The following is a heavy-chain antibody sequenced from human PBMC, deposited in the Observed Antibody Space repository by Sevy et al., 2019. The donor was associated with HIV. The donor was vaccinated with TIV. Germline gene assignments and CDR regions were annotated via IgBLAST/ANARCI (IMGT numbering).Heavy chain of an antibody. CDR3: AKGGSGSYFSYFDY. D-gene: IGHD1-26*01. J-gene: IGHJ4*02. CDR1: GFTFSSYG. Sequence: GGSLRLSCAASGFTFSSYGMHWVRQAPGKGLEWVAVISYDGSNKYYADSVKGRFTISRDNSKNTLYPQMNSLRAEDTAVYYCAKGGSGSYFSYFDYWGQGTLVTVSS. V-gene: IGHV3-30*18. CDR2: ISYDGSNK.